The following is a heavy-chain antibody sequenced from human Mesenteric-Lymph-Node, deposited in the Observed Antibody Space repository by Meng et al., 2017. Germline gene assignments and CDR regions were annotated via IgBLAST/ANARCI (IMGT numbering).Heavy chain of an antibody. Sequence: EVHLVESGGGLVQPGGSLRLCCAVSVFTFSSYWMHWVRQAPGKGLVWVSRIISDETTTTYADSVKGRFTISRDNARNTLYLQMNSLRAEDTAVYYCATGSGYYYSYWGQGTLVTVSS. CDR1: VFTFSSYW. CDR2: IISDETTT. D-gene: IGHD3-3*01. J-gene: IGHJ4*02. CDR3: ATGSGYYYSY. V-gene: IGHV3-74*01.